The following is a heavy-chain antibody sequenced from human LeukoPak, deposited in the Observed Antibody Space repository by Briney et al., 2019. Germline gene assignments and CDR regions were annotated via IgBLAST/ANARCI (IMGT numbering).Heavy chain of an antibody. CDR3: AKASEYDFSSGYPTPAPDY. J-gene: IGHJ4*02. D-gene: IGHD3-3*01. V-gene: IGHV3-23*01. CDR1: GFTFSSYA. Sequence: GGSLRLSCAASGFTFSSYAMSWVRQAPGKGLEWVSAISGSGGSTYYADSVKGRFTISRDNSKNTLYLQMNSLRAEDTAVYYCAKASEYDFSSGYPTPAPDYWGQGTLVTVSS. CDR2: ISGSGGST.